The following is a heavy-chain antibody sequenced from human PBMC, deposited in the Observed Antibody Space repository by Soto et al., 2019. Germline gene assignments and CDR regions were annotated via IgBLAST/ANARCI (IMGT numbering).Heavy chain of an antibody. D-gene: IGHD1-1*01. CDR1: GFTFSNYA. CDR3: ARSRYNDY. Sequence: GGSLRLSCAASGFTFSNYAMNWVRQAPGKGLEWLSYISSSGSSISYRDSVRGRFTISRDNAKNSLYLQIDSLGAEDTAVYYCARSRYNDYWGQGTLVTVSS. V-gene: IGHV3-48*01. CDR2: ISSSGSSI. J-gene: IGHJ4*02.